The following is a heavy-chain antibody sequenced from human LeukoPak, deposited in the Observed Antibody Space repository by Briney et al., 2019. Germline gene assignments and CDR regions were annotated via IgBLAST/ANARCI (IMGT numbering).Heavy chain of an antibody. J-gene: IGHJ3*02. CDR3: ARGSYYYDSSGPMTI. Sequence: SETLSLTCTVSGGSISSGSYYWSWIRQPAGKGLEWIGRIYTSGSTNYNPSLKSRVTISVDTSKNQFSPKLSSVTAADTAVYYCARGSYYYDSSGPMTIWGQGTMVTVSS. CDR1: GGSISSGSYY. V-gene: IGHV4-61*02. CDR2: IYTSGST. D-gene: IGHD3-22*01.